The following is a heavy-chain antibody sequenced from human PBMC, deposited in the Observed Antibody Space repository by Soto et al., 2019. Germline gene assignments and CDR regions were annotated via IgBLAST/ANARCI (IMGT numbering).Heavy chain of an antibody. J-gene: IGHJ5*01. D-gene: IGHD3-10*01. CDR1: GGSINNYY. V-gene: IGHV4-59*08. CDR2: IYYSGST. CDR3: ARHMGMVRGVMCHWIDS. Sequence: SETLSLTCTVSGGSINNYYWSWIRQPPGKGLEWIGYIYYSGSTNYNPSLKSRVTISVDTSKNQFSLKLNSVTAADTAVYYCARHMGMVRGVMCHWIDSWGQGTLVTVST.